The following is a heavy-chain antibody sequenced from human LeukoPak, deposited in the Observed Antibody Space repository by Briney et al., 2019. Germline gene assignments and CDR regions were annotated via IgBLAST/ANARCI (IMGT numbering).Heavy chain of an antibody. J-gene: IGHJ5*02. Sequence: GSLRLSCAASGFTFSSYWMSWVRQAPGKGLEWVANIKQDGSEKYYVDSVKGRFTISRDNAKNSLYLQMNSLRAEDTAVYYCARDQSFGVVVVPGWFDPWGQGTLVTVSS. D-gene: IGHD2-2*01. V-gene: IGHV3-7*01. CDR1: GFTFSSYW. CDR2: IKQDGSEK. CDR3: ARDQSFGVVVVPGWFDP.